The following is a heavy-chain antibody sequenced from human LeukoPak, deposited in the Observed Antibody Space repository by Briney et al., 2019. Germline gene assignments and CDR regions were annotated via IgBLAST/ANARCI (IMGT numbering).Heavy chain of an antibody. CDR2: INSDGSST. CDR1: GFTFSSYW. D-gene: IGHD3-3*02. J-gene: IGHJ6*02. V-gene: IGHV3-74*01. CDR3: AREEGSISAYYGMDV. Sequence: GGSLRLSCAASGFTFSSYWMHWVRQAPGKGLVWVSRINSDGSSTSYADSVKGRFTISRDNAKNTLYMQMNSLRAEDTAVYYCAREEGSISAYYGMDVWGQGTTVTVSS.